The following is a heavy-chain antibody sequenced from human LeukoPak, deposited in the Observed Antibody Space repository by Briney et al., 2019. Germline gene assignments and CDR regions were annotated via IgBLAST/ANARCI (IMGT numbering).Heavy chain of an antibody. Sequence: GGSLRLSCAASGFTFSNAWMNWVRQAPGKGLEWVSYISSSGSTIYYADSVKGRFTISRDNAKNSLYLQMNRLRAEDTAVYYCAKVLYGSGSTFDYWGQGTLVTVSS. D-gene: IGHD3-10*01. CDR1: GFTFSNAW. CDR2: ISSSGSTI. CDR3: AKVLYGSGSTFDY. V-gene: IGHV3-11*01. J-gene: IGHJ4*02.